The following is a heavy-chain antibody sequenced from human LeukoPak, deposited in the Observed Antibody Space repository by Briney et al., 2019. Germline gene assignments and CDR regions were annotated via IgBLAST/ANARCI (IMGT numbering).Heavy chain of an antibody. J-gene: IGHJ2*01. CDR3: ARLAYDSSGYYSWYFDL. V-gene: IGHV4-59*08. CDR1: GDSISSFY. Sequence: KSSETLSLTCTVSGDSISSFYWSWIRQPPGKGLEWIGYVFYSGSTNYNPSLKSRVTISVDTSKNQFSLKLSSVTAADTAVYYCARLAYDSSGYYSWYFDLWGRGTLVTVSS. D-gene: IGHD3-22*01. CDR2: VFYSGST.